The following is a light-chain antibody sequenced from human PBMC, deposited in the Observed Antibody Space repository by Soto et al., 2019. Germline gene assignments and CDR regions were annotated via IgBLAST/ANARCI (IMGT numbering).Light chain of an antibody. CDR3: GTWDSSLSAVV. V-gene: IGLV1-51*01. CDR2: DNN. J-gene: IGLJ2*01. Sequence: QSPLTQPPSVSAAPGQTVTISCSGTRSNIENNYVSWYQQLPGTAPKLLIYDNNNRPSGSPDRFSGSKSGTSATLAITGLRTGDEADYYCGTWDSSLSAVVFGGGTKPTVL. CDR1: RSNIENNY.